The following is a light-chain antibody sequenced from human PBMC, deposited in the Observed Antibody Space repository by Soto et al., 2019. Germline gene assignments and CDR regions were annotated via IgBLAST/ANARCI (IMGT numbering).Light chain of an antibody. CDR1: QSVSSY. CDR2: DAS. Sequence: EIVLTQSPATLSLSPGERVTLSCRASQSVSSYLAWYQQKPGQAPRLLIYDASNRATGIPARFSGSGSGTDLTLTISSLEPEDFAVYYCQQYSNWPLTFGGGTKVEIK. J-gene: IGKJ4*01. V-gene: IGKV3-11*01. CDR3: QQYSNWPLT.